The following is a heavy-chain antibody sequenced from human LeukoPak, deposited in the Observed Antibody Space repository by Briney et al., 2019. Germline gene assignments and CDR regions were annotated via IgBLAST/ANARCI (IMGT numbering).Heavy chain of an antibody. V-gene: IGHV4-59*01. CDR2: IYYSGST. CDR1: GGSISSYY. J-gene: IGHJ4*02. Sequence: PSETLSLTCTVSGGSISSYYWSWIRQPPGKGLEWIGYIYYSGSTNYNPSLKSRVTISVDTSKNQFSLKLSSVTAADTAVYYCARSSGGNFPPGYWGQGTLVTVSS. D-gene: IGHD4-23*01. CDR3: ARSSGGNFPPGY.